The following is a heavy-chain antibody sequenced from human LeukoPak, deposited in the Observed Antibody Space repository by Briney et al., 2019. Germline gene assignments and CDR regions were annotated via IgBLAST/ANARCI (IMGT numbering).Heavy chain of an antibody. D-gene: IGHD5-24*01. V-gene: IGHV4-39*01. CDR1: GGSISSSSYY. Sequence: SETLSLTCTVSGGSISSSSYYWGWIRQPPGKGLEWIGSIYYSGTTHYNPSLESRVTISVDTSKNQFSLKLSSVTAADTAVYYCARQILFHSERWLKFFDYWGQGALVTVSS. CDR3: ARQILFHSERWLKFFDY. CDR2: IYYSGTT. J-gene: IGHJ4*02.